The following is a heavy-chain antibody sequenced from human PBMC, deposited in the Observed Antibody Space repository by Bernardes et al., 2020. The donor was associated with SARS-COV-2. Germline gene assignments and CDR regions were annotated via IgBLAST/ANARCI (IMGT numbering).Heavy chain of an antibody. CDR1: GGTFSSYT. J-gene: IGHJ4*02. CDR3: AREKVRYQPPNYFDY. CDR2: IIPILGIA. V-gene: IGHV1-69*04. D-gene: IGHD2-2*01. Sequence: SVKVSCKASGGTFSSYTISWVRQAPGQGLEWMGRIIPILGIANYAQKFQGRVTITADKSTSTAYMELSSLRSEDTAVYYCAREKVRYQPPNYFDYWGQGTLVTVSS.